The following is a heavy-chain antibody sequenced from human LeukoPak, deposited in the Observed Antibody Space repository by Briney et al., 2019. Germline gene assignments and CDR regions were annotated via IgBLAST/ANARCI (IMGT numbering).Heavy chain of an antibody. V-gene: IGHV4-59*08. CDR2: IYYSGST. CDR3: ASSGGGYVLDS. Sequence: SETLSLTCTVSGGSISSYYWKWIRQPPGKGLEGIGDIYYSGSTYYNPSLNSRLTMSVDMSKNQFSLKLSSVTAADTAVYYCASSGGGYVLDSWGQGTLVTVSS. J-gene: IGHJ4*02. CDR1: GGSISSYY. D-gene: IGHD5-12*01.